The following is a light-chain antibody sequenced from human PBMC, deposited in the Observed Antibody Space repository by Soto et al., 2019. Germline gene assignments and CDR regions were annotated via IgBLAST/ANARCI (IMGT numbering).Light chain of an antibody. Sequence: DIQITQSPSTLSGSVGDRVTITGRAGQTISSWLAWYQQKPGKATKLLIYKASTLKSGVPSRFSGSGSGTEFTLTISSLQPDDFATYYCQHYNSYSEAFGQGTKVDI. CDR2: KAS. V-gene: IGKV1-5*03. J-gene: IGKJ1*01. CDR3: QHYNSYSEA. CDR1: QTISSW.